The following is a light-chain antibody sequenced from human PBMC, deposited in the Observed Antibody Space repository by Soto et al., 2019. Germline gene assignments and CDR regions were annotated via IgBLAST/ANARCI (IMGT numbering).Light chain of an antibody. Sequence: MTQSPATLSVSPGERATLSWGASQSVSSNLAWYQQKPGQAPRLLIFGASSRATGVPDRFSGSGSGTNFTLTISRLEPEDFAVYYCQQYDTSPLTFGGGTKVDIK. V-gene: IGKV3-20*01. CDR2: GAS. J-gene: IGKJ4*01. CDR3: QQYDTSPLT. CDR1: QSVSSN.